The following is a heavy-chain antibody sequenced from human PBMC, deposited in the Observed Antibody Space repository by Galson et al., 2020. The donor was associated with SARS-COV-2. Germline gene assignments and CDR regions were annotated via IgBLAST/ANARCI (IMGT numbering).Heavy chain of an antibody. J-gene: IGHJ6*03. V-gene: IGHV3-30*04. CDR1: GFTFSSYA. CDR2: ISYDGSNK. D-gene: IGHD6-13*01. Sequence: QLGESLKISCTASGFTFSSYAMHWVRQAPGKGLEWVAVISYDGSNKYYADSVKGRFTISRDNSKNTLYLQMNSLRAEDTAVYYCARSGGSSSSENYYYYMDVWGKGTTVTVSS. CDR3: ARSGGSSSSENYYYYMDV.